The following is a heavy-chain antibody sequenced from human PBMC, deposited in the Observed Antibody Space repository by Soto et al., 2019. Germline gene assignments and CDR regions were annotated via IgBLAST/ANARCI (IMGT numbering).Heavy chain of an antibody. CDR3: ARAPGYCSGGSCYSAWFDP. Sequence: SETLSLTCAVYGGSFSGYYWSWIRQPPGKGLEWIGEINHSGSTNYNPSLKSRVTISVDTSKNQFSLKLSSVTAADTAVYYCARAPGYCSGGSCYSAWFDPWGQGTLVTVSS. CDR2: INHSGST. J-gene: IGHJ5*02. D-gene: IGHD2-15*01. V-gene: IGHV4-34*01. CDR1: GGSFSGYY.